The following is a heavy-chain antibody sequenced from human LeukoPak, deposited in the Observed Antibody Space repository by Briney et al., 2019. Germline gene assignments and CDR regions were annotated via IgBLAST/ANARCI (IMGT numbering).Heavy chain of an antibody. CDR3: AQTTLYNWNDERDY. Sequence: GGSLRLSCAASGFTFNSYGMCWVRQAPGKGLEWVSAISGSGDRTYYADSVKGRFTISRDNSKNTLYLQMNSLRAEDTAVYYCAQTTLYNWNDERDYWGQGTLVTVSS. CDR1: GFTFNSYG. D-gene: IGHD1-20*01. J-gene: IGHJ4*02. V-gene: IGHV3-23*01. CDR2: ISGSGDRT.